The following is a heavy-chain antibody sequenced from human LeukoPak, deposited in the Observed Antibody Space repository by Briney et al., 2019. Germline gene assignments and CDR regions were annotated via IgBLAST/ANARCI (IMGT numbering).Heavy chain of an antibody. V-gene: IGHV4-59*01. CDR1: GGSISSYY. CDR3: ALDSSGWSDDSFDI. D-gene: IGHD6-19*01. CDR2: IHYSGGT. J-gene: IGHJ3*02. Sequence: NTSETLSLTCTVSGGSISSYYWSWIRQPPGKGLEWIGNIHYSGGTNYNPSLKSRVTMSVDASKNQLSLKLGSVTAADTAMYYCALDSSGWSDDSFDIWGQGTTVTVSS.